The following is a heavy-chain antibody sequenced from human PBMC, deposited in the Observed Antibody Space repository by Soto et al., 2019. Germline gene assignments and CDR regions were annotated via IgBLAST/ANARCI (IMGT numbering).Heavy chain of an antibody. J-gene: IGHJ1*01. Sequence: QITLKESGPTLVKPTQTLTLTCTFSGFSLSTSGVGVGWIRQPPGKALEWLALIYWDDDKRYSPSLKSRLTITKDTSKNQVVLTMTNMDPVDTATYYCAHRPNYDYGGGYFQHWGQGTLVTVSS. D-gene: IGHD3-16*01. CDR1: GFSLSTSGVG. CDR3: AHRPNYDYGGGYFQH. V-gene: IGHV2-5*02. CDR2: IYWDDDK.